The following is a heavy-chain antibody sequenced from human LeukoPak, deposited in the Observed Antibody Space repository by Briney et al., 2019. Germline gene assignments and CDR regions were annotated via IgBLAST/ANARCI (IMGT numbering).Heavy chain of an antibody. V-gene: IGHV4-59*01. CDR3: ARVPGYMIEDYFDY. D-gene: IGHD3-22*01. Sequence: PSETLSLTCTVSGGSISSYYWSWVRQPPGKGLEWIGYIYYSGSTNYNPSLKSRVTISVDTSKNQFSLKLRSVTAADTAVYYCARVPGYMIEDYFDYWGQGILVTVSS. J-gene: IGHJ4*02. CDR1: GGSISSYY. CDR2: IYYSGST.